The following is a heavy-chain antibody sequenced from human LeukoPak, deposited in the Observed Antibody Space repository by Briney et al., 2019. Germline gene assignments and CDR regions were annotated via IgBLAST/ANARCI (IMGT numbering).Heavy chain of an antibody. CDR2: ISSSSSYI. CDR1: GFTFSSYS. V-gene: IGHV3-21*01. D-gene: IGHD2-2*01. CDR3: ARPHTGFSIVVVPAAIDY. J-gene: IGHJ4*02. Sequence: PGGSLRLSCAASGFTFSSYSMNWVRQAPGKGLEWVSSISSSSSYIYYADSVKGRFTISRDNAKNSLYLQMNSLRAEDTAVYYCARPHTGFSIVVVPAAIDYWGQGTLVTVSS.